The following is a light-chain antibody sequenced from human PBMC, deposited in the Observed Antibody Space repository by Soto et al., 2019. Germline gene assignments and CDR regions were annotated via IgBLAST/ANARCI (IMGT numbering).Light chain of an antibody. V-gene: IGKV3-20*01. Sequence: EIVLTQSPGTLSLSPGERATLSCRASQSVSSRFLAWYQQKPGQAPKVLIYGASTRATGIPDRFSGSGYGTDFTLTISRLEPEDFAVYYCQQYDSSRTFGQGTKVEMK. CDR1: QSVSSRF. CDR2: GAS. CDR3: QQYDSSRT. J-gene: IGKJ1*01.